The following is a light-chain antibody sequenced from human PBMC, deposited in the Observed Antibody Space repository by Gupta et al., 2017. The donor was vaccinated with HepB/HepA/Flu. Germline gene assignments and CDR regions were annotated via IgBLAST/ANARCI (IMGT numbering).Light chain of an antibody. CDR3: QSADSSGTFYV. J-gene: IGLJ1*01. CDR1: VLPNQY. V-gene: IGLV3-25*03. Sequence: SPELTQPPSVSVSPGQTARITCSGDVLPNQYSYWYQQKPGQAPCLIVYKENRRPPETPERFSGSSSGATVTLTISGVQAEDEADYYCQSADSSGTFYVFGTGTKVSIL. CDR2: KEN.